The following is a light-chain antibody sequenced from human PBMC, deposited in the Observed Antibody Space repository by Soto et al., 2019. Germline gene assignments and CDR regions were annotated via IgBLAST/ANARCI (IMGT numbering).Light chain of an antibody. CDR2: GAS. V-gene: IGKV3-15*01. CDR1: QSVSSN. CDR3: QNYPSWPPWT. Sequence: EIVMTQSPATLSVSPGERATLSCRASQSVSSNLAWYQQKPGQAPRLLIYGASTRATGIPARFSGSGSGTEFTIIISSMQSEDFAGYHHQNYPSWPPWTFGQGTKVEIK. J-gene: IGKJ1*01.